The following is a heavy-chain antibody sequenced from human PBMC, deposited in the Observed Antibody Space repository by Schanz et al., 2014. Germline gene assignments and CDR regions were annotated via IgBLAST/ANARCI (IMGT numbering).Heavy chain of an antibody. CDR2: ISGSGGST. Sequence: EVQLVQSGGGLVQPGGSLRLSCAASGFTFSSYAMSWVRQAPGKGLEWVSAISGSGGSTYYADSVKGRFTISRDNSKNTLYLQMNSLRAEDTAVYYCARDRTTESYYSAGPPIDYWGQGTLLTVSS. CDR1: GFTFSSYA. CDR3: ARDRTTESYYSAGPPIDY. J-gene: IGHJ4*02. V-gene: IGHV3-23*04. D-gene: IGHD1-26*01.